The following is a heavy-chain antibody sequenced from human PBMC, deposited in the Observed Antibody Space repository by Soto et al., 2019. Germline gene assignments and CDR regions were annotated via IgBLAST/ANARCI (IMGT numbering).Heavy chain of an antibody. CDR2: IHHAGPT. Sequence: SETLSLTCPVSGGSITTIDYYWTWIRQLPGEGLEWIAYIHHAGPTYYNPSLQSRITISVDTSQNQFSLKLNSVTAADTAVYFCAGKRNGVPYLDYCGQGARVTVSS. V-gene: IGHV4-31*03. CDR3: AGKRNGVPYLDY. J-gene: IGHJ4*02. CDR1: GGSITTIDYY. D-gene: IGHD2-8*01.